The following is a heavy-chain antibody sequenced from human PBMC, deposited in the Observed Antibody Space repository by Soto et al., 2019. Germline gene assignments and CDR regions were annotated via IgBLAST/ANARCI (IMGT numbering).Heavy chain of an antibody. CDR1: GFTVSSNY. CDR3: ARDKIPDILTGYYDEY. CDR2: IYSGGST. J-gene: IGHJ4*02. Sequence: EVQLVESGGGLVQPGGSQRLSCAASGFTVSSNYLSWVRQAPGKGLEWVSVIYSGGSTYYADSVKGRFTISRDNSKNTLYLQMNSLRAEDTAVYYCARDKIPDILTGYYDEYWGQGTLVTVSS. V-gene: IGHV3-66*01. D-gene: IGHD3-9*01.